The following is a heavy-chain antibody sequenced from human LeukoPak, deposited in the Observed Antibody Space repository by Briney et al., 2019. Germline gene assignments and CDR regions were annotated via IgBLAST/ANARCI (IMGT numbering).Heavy chain of an antibody. CDR3: AKGGYSGSYYRFY. J-gene: IGHJ4*02. D-gene: IGHD1-26*01. CDR1: GFIFTNYW. CDR2: IDKEGSAA. Sequence: GGSLRLSCVSSGFIFTNYWMHWVHQVPGKGPVWVGRIDKEGSAAFYAESVKGRFTISRDNVKSTVYLQMNSLTAEDTAVYHCAKGGYSGSYYRFYWGQGTLVTVSS. V-gene: IGHV3-74*01.